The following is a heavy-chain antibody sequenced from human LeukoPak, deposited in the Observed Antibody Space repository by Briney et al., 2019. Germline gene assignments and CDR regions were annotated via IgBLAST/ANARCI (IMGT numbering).Heavy chain of an antibody. CDR1: GYTLTVYY. D-gene: IGHD1-20*01. J-gene: IGHJ4*02. V-gene: IGHV1-46*01. Sequence: ASVKVSSKPSGYTLTVYYMRWVRQAPGQRLEWVGVINPSGGSTAYAQQFQGRVTMTRDTSTSTVYMELSSLRSEDTAVYYCARHSLSGTTPFDYWGQGTLVTVSS. CDR2: INPSGGST. CDR3: ARHSLSGTTPFDY.